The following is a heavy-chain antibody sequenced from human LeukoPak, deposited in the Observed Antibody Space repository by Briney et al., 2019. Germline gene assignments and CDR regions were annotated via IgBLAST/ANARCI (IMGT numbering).Heavy chain of an antibody. CDR1: GYSFTSYW. J-gene: IGHJ4*02. CDR2: IYPKDSDT. D-gene: IGHD2/OR15-2a*01. CDR3: ARHYAISMGMNYLDH. Sequence: KCGESLKISRKGSGYSFTSYWIAWVRQMPGKGLEWIGIIYPKDSDTRYSPSFQGQVTISADESISTAYLQWSSLKASDTAIYYCARHYAISMGMNYLDHWGLGTLVSVSS. V-gene: IGHV5-51*01.